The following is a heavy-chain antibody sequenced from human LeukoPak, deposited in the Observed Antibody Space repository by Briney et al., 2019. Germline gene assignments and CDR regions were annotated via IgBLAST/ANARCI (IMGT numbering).Heavy chain of an antibody. J-gene: IGHJ6*02. Sequence: GGSLRLSCAASGFTFSSYAMHWVRQAPGKGLEWVAVISYDGSNRYYADSVKGRFTISRDNSKNTLYLQMNSLRAEDTAVYYCAIRKITGGSYYGMDVWGQGTTVTVSS. D-gene: IGHD7-27*01. V-gene: IGHV3-30-3*01. CDR2: ISYDGSNR. CDR1: GFTFSSYA. CDR3: AIRKITGGSYYGMDV.